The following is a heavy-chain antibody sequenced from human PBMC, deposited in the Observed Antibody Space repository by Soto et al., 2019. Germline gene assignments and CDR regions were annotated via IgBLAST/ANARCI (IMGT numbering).Heavy chain of an antibody. CDR2: IYSGGTT. Sequence: EVQLVESGGGLVQPGGSLRLSCAASGFTVSSNYMTWVRQAPGKGLEWVSVIYSGGTTYYADSVKGRFTISRDKSKSTLYLQMTSLRAEVTAVYYCPSISRFDTPMVYWGQGTLVTVSS. J-gene: IGHJ4*02. CDR3: PSISRFDTPMVY. CDR1: GFTVSSNY. V-gene: IGHV3-66*01. D-gene: IGHD5-18*01.